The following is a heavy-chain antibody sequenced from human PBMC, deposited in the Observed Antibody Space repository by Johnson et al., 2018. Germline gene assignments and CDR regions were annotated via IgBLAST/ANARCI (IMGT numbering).Heavy chain of an antibody. CDR1: GYTFTSYY. CDR2: INPSGGST. CDR3: ARDSRGSGYAFDI. V-gene: IGHV1-46*01. Sequence: QVQLVESGAEVKKPGASVKISCKASGYTFTSYYIHWVRQAPGQGLEWMGIINPSGGSTSYSQKFQDRITMTRDPSTSTVYMALRSVKSEDTAVYYCARDSRGSGYAFDIWGQGTLVTVSS. D-gene: IGHD3-16*01. J-gene: IGHJ3*02.